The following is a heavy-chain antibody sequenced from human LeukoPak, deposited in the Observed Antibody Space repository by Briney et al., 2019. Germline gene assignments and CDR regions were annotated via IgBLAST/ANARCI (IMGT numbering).Heavy chain of an antibody. D-gene: IGHD2-2*01. CDR1: GFTFSSYA. Sequence: GGSLRLSCAASGFTFSSYAMNWVRQAPGKGPEWVSGISRYGDNTYYADPVKGRFTISRDNSKNTLSLQMNSLRAEDTAVYYCAKEGIGYCSTTNCLRNFDYWGQGTLVTVSS. J-gene: IGHJ4*02. CDR2: ISRYGDNT. V-gene: IGHV3-23*01. CDR3: AKEGIGYCSTTNCLRNFDY.